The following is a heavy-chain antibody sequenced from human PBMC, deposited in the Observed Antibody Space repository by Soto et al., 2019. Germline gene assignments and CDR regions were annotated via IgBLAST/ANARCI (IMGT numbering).Heavy chain of an antibody. CDR2: ISGSGGST. Sequence: EVQLLESGGGLVQPGGSLRLSCAASGFTCSSYAMRWVRQAPGKGLEWVAAISGSGGSTYYADSVKGRFTSSRDNSKKTLYLQMYSLRAEDKAVDYCAYSSTPFEYWGQGTLVTVSS. J-gene: IGHJ4*02. V-gene: IGHV3-23*01. CDR3: AYSSTPFEY. D-gene: IGHD6-13*01. CDR1: GFTCSSYA.